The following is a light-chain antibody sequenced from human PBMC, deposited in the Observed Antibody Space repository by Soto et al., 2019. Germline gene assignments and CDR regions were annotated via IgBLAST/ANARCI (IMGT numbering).Light chain of an antibody. V-gene: IGKV3-20*01. Sequence: ESVLTQSPDTLYLSPGERATLSCRASQSISSTYLAWFQQKPGQTPRLLISGASSRATGIPQRFSGSGSGTDFTLTISRLEPEDCAVYWCQLYGSSPLFTFGPGTKVDIK. CDR2: GAS. CDR1: QSISSTY. CDR3: QLYGSSPLFT. J-gene: IGKJ3*01.